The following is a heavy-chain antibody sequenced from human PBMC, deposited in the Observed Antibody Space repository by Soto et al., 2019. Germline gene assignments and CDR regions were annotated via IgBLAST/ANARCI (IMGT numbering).Heavy chain of an antibody. J-gene: IGHJ6*02. CDR2: ISPSSGHI. CDR3: SGCSGGACHNNYGTAV. CDR1: GFTFSSCT. V-gene: IGHV3-21*06. D-gene: IGHD2-15*01. Sequence: EVHLVESGGGLVKPGGSLRLSCAVSGFTFSSCTMNWVRQAPGKGLEWVSSISPSSGHIYYADSVKGRFTISRDNAKNSLFLQMDSRRGEDTAVYCCSGCSGGACHNNYGTAVWGQGTTVTVSS.